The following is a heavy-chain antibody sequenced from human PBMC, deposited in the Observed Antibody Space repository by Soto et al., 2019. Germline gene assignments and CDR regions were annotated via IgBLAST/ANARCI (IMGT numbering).Heavy chain of an antibody. Sequence: ASVKVSCKASGYTFTGYYMHWVRQAPGQGLEWMGWINPNSGGTNYAQKFQGWVTMTRDTSISTAYMELSRLRSDDTAVYYCARERRASVVATQGKWDPPYGMDDW. V-gene: IGHV1-2*04. CDR2: INPNSGGT. CDR3: ARERRASVVATQGKWDPPYGMDD. CDR1: GYTFTGYY. J-gene: IGHJ6*01. D-gene: IGHD5-12*01.